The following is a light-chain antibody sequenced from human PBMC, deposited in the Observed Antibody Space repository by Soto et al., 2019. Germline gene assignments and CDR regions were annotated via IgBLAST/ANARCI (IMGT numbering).Light chain of an antibody. V-gene: IGKV3-15*01. Sequence: EIMMTQSPATLSVSPGERATFSCRASQSVSSNLAWYQQKPGQAPRLLIYGASTRATGIPARFSGSGSGTEFTLTISSLQSEDFAVYYCQQYNNWLRTFGQGTKVDIK. CDR3: QQYNNWLRT. CDR1: QSVSSN. CDR2: GAS. J-gene: IGKJ1*01.